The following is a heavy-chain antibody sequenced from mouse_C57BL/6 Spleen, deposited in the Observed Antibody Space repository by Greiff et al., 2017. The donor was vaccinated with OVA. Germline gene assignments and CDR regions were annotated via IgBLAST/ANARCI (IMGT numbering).Heavy chain of an antibody. D-gene: IGHD2-1*01. Sequence: VKLMESGPGLVQPSQSLSITCTVSGFSLTSYGVHWVRQSPGKGLEWLGVIWSGGSTDYNAAFISRLSISKDNSKSQVFFKMNSLQADDTAIYYCARNFGGNYGYFDYWGQGTTLTVSS. J-gene: IGHJ2*01. CDR3: ARNFGGNYGYFDY. CDR2: IWSGGST. V-gene: IGHV2-2*01. CDR1: GFSLTSYG.